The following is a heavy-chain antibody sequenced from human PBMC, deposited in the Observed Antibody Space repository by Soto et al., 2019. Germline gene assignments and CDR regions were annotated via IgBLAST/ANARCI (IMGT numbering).Heavy chain of an antibody. CDR2: ISWNSGSI. CDR1: GFTFDDYA. Sequence: HPGGSLRLSCAASGFTFDDYAMHWVRQAPGKGLEWVSGISWNSGSIGYADSVKGRFTISRDNAKNSLYLQMDSLRAEDTALYYCAKDGDSSSSLIWSYGMDVWGQGTTVTVSS. D-gene: IGHD6-6*01. CDR3: AKDGDSSSSLIWSYGMDV. J-gene: IGHJ6*02. V-gene: IGHV3-9*01.